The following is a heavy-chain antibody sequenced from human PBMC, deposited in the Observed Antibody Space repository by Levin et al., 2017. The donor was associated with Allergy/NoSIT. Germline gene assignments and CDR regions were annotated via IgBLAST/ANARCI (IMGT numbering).Heavy chain of an antibody. J-gene: IGHJ1*01. CDR3: VKDSYNAHCSGGSCYGYFQY. CDR1: GFSFYDYA. D-gene: IGHD2-15*01. V-gene: IGHV3-9*01. CDR2: ISWNSVFI. Sequence: GGSLRLSCAASGFSFYDYAMHWVRQAPGKGLEWVSGISWNSVFIDYADSVRGRFTISRDNAKNSLSLQMSSLRPEDTALYFCVKDSYNAHCSGGSCYGYFQYWGQGTLVTVSS.